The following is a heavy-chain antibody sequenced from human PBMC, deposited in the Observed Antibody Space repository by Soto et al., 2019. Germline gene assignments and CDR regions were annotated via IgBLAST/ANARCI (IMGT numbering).Heavy chain of an antibody. J-gene: IGHJ4*02. CDR2: IAYDGSNK. V-gene: IGHV3-30*18. CDR3: AKDSSYYDSSGLTPDY. CDR1: GFSFSSYG. D-gene: IGHD3-22*01. Sequence: PGGSLRLSCAASGFSFSSYGMYWVRQAPGKGLEWVAVIAYDGSNKYHADSVKGRFTISRDNSKNTLYLQMNSLRAEDTAVYYCAKDSSYYDSSGLTPDYWGQGT.